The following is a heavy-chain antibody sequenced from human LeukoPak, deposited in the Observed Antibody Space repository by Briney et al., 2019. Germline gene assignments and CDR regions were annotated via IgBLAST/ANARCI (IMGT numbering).Heavy chain of an antibody. V-gene: IGHV6-1*01. CDR3: ARDPDGDYDILTCYRNPWYYFDY. Sequence: SQTLSLTCAISGDSLSSNSAAWHWIRQSPSRGLEWLGRTYYRSKWYNDYAVSVKSRITINPDTSKNQFSLQLNSVTPEDTAVYYCARDPDGDYDILTCYRNPWYYFDYWGQGTLVTVSS. CDR2: TYYRSKWYN. J-gene: IGHJ4*02. D-gene: IGHD3-9*01. CDR1: GDSLSSNSAA.